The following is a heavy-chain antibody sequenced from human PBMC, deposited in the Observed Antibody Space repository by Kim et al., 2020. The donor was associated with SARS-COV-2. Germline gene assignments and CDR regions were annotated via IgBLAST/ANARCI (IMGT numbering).Heavy chain of an antibody. V-gene: IGHV4-39*01. CDR3: ARHARVSTEYFDY. Sequence: SETLSLTCTVSGGSISSSHDYWGWIRQPPGKGLEWIGTIYYSGSTYYNPSLKSRLTISVDTSKNQFSLDLSSVTAADPAVYFCARHARVSTEYFDYWGQG. J-gene: IGHJ4*02. CDR1: GGSISSSHDY. CDR2: IYYSGST.